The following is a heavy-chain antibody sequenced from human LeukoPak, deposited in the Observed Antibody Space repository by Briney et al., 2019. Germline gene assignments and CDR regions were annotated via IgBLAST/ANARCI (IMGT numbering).Heavy chain of an antibody. D-gene: IGHD2-2*01. Sequence: PSETLSLTCAVYGGSFSGYYWSWIRQPPGKGLEWIGEINHGGSTNYNPSLKSRVTISVDTSKNQFSLKLSSVTAADTAVYYCAGFNCSSTSCPSSEGDYWGQGTLVTVPS. CDR1: GGSFSGYY. CDR2: INHGGST. V-gene: IGHV4-34*01. J-gene: IGHJ4*02. CDR3: AGFNCSSTSCPSSEGDY.